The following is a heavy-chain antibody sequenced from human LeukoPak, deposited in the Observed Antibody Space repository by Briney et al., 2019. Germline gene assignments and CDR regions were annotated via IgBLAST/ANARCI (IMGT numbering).Heavy chain of an antibody. CDR3: AREGQQLVRGGFDY. J-gene: IGHJ4*02. V-gene: IGHV6-1*01. CDR2: TYCRSKWYN. D-gene: IGHD6-13*01. Sequence: SQTLSLTCAISGDSVSSNSAAWNWIRQSPSRGLEWLGRTYCRSKWYNDYAVSVKSRITINPDTSKNQFSLQLNSVTPEDTAVCYCAREGQQLVRGGFDYWGQGTLVTVSS. CDR1: GDSVSSNSAA.